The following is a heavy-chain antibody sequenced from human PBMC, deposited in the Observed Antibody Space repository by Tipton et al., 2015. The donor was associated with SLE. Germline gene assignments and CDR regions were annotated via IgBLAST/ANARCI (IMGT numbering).Heavy chain of an antibody. J-gene: IGHJ4*02. V-gene: IGHV4-39*07. CDR2: IYYSGST. CDR3: ARGGGSGWYYFDY. Sequence: TLSLTCTVSGGSISSSSYYWGWIRQPPGKGLEWIGSIYYSGSTYYNPSLKSRVTISVDTSKNQFSLKLSSVTAADTAVYYCARGGGSGWYYFDYWGQGTLVTVSP. CDR1: GGSISSSSYY. D-gene: IGHD6-19*01.